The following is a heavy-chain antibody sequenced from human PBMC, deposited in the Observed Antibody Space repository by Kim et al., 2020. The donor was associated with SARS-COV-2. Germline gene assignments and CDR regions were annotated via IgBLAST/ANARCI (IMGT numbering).Heavy chain of an antibody. D-gene: IGHD6-13*01. V-gene: IGHV4-39*01. Sequence: YYNPSLKSRVTISVDTSKNQFSLKLSSVTAADTAVYYCAREPGIAAADDYWGQGTLVTVSS. J-gene: IGHJ4*02. CDR3: AREPGIAAADDY.